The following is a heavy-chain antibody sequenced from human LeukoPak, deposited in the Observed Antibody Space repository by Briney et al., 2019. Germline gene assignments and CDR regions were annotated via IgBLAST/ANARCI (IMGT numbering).Heavy chain of an antibody. CDR3: VSFYETY. CDR1: GFTFSSYA. CDR2: TSFDVNNK. V-gene: IGHV3-30*04. Sequence: GGSLRLSCAASGFTFSSYAMHWVRQAPGKGLEWVATTSFDVNNKYYADSVKGRFTISRDNAKNTVYLQMNSLRAEDTAVYYCVSFYETYWGRGTLVTVSS. J-gene: IGHJ4*02. D-gene: IGHD2/OR15-2a*01.